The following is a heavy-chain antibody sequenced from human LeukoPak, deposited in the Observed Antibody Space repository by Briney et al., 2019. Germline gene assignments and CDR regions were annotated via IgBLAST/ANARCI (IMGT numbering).Heavy chain of an antibody. CDR3: ANDPTYYDFWSASDY. Sequence: SETLSLTCTVSGGSISSSSYYWGWIRQPPGKGLEWIGSIYYSGSTYYNPSLKSRVTISVDTSKNQFSLKLSSVTAADTAVSYCANDPTYYDFWSASDYWGQGTLVTVSS. V-gene: IGHV4-39*01. CDR2: IYYSGST. CDR1: GGSISSSSYY. D-gene: IGHD3-3*01. J-gene: IGHJ4*02.